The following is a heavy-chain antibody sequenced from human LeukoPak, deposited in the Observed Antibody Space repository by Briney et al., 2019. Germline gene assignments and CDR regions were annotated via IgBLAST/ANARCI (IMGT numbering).Heavy chain of an antibody. V-gene: IGHV1-24*01. J-gene: IGHJ4*02. CDR1: GYTLTELS. CDR2: FDPEDGET. Sequence: ASVKVPCKVSGYTLTELSMHWVRQAPGKGLEWMGGFDPEDGETIYAQKFQGRVTMTEDTSTDTAYMELSSLRSEDTAVYYCATFRCSSTSCYIGFDYWGQGTLVTVSS. CDR3: ATFRCSSTSCYIGFDY. D-gene: IGHD2-2*02.